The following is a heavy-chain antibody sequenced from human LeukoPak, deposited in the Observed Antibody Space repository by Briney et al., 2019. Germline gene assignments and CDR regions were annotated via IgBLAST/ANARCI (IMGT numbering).Heavy chain of an antibody. CDR1: GFTFSSYA. Sequence: PEGSLRLSCAASGFTFSSYAMSWVRQAPGKGLEWVSVINNNGGNTYYADSVKGRFTISRDNSKNTLYLQLNSLRAEDTAVYYCAKPSGAIAVDYWGQGTLVTVSS. J-gene: IGHJ4*02. V-gene: IGHV3-23*01. D-gene: IGHD3-16*02. CDR2: INNNGGNT. CDR3: AKPSGAIAVDY.